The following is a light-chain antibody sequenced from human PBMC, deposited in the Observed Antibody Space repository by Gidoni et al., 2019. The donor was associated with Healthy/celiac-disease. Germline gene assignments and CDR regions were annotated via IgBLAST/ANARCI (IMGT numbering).Light chain of an antibody. CDR1: ALPKQY. CDR2: KDS. V-gene: IGLV3-25*03. J-gene: IGLJ2*01. Sequence: SYELTQPPSVSVSPGQTARITCSGDALPKQYAYWYKQKPGQAPVLVIYKDSERPSGIPELFSGSSSGTTVTLTISVVQAEDEADYYCQSADSSGTYRVVFGGGTKLTVL. CDR3: QSADSSGTYRVV.